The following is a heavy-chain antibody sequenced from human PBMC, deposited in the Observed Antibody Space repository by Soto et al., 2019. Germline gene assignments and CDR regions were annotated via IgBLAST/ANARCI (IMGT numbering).Heavy chain of an antibody. CDR1: GSTFSDYY. CDR2: INPNSGDT. D-gene: IGHD5-12*01. CDR3: ARESGGATATLDYYYFYMDV. V-gene: IGHV1-2*06. J-gene: IGHJ6*03. Sequence: QVQLVQSGAEVKKPGASVTVSCKASGSTFSDYYLHWVRQAPGQGPEWMGRINPNSGDTKFAQKFQGRVTMTRDTSVRTAFMELNWLKSDDTAVYYCARESGGATATLDYYYFYMDVWGKGTTVTVSS.